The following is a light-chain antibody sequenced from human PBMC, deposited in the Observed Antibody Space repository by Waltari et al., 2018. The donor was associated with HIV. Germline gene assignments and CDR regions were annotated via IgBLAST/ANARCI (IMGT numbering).Light chain of an antibody. CDR2: KAS. J-gene: IGKJ4*01. CDR1: QNINSG. Sequence: DIEMTQSPSTLSASVGDRVTITCRASQNINSGLAWYQQKPGKAPKLLIYKASSLEGGVPSRFSGSGSGTEFTLTITSLQPDDSATYYCQQYNSYTLTFGGGTKVEIK. V-gene: IGKV1-5*03. CDR3: QQYNSYTLT.